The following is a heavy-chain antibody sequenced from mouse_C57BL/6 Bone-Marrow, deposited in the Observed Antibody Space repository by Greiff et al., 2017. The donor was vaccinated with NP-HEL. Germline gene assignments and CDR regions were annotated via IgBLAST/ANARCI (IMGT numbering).Heavy chain of an antibody. CDR3: ASWGLRKAY. Sequence: EVQLQQSGPVLVKPGASVKMSCKASGYTFTDYYMNWVKQSHGKSLEWIGVINPYNGGTSYNQKFKGKATLTVDKSSSTAYMELNSLTSEDSAVYYCASWGLRKAYGGQGTLATVSA. CDR2: INPYNGGT. J-gene: IGHJ3*01. CDR1: GYTFTDYY. V-gene: IGHV1-19*01. D-gene: IGHD3-1*01.